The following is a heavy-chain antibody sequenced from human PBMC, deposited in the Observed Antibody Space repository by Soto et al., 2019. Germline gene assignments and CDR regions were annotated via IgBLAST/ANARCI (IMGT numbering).Heavy chain of an antibody. V-gene: IGHV3-72*01. D-gene: IGHD2-2*01. CDR3: ARDTSTSLDC. J-gene: IGHJ4*02. Sequence: WGSLRLSCAASGFAFLAHYMDFLWHSPVKWLEWITRTTNNPNTYTTAYAASVKGRFTVSRDDSKSSLYLQMDSLKTEDTAVYYCARDTSTSLDCWGQGTLVTVSS. CDR2: TTNNPNTYTT. CDR1: GFAFLAHY.